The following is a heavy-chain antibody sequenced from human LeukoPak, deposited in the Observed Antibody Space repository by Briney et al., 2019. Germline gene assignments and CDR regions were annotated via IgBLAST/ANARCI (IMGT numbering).Heavy chain of an antibody. V-gene: IGHV1-69*13. J-gene: IGHJ6*02. CDR3: ARDSPDLGGWPDYYYYYGMDV. D-gene: IGHD6-19*01. CDR1: GGTFSSYA. CDR2: IIPIFGTA. Sequence: ASVKVSCKASGGTFSSYAISWVRQAPGQGLEWMGGIIPIFGTANYAQKFQGRVTITADESTSTAYMELSSLRSEDTAVYYCARDSPDLGGWPDYYYYYGMDVWGQGTTVTVSS.